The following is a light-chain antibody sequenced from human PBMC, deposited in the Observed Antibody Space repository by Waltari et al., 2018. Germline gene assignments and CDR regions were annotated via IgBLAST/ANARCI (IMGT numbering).Light chain of an antibody. J-gene: IGLJ1*01. Sequence: SYELTQPPSVSVSPGQTASITCSGTELGGKFICWYQQKPGQSPVLIIYQDTKRPSGIPERFSGSNSGDTATLTISGTQVMDEADYYCQSWDSSTGVFGTGTKVTVL. CDR2: QDT. V-gene: IGLV3-1*01. CDR3: QSWDSSTGV. CDR1: ELGGKF.